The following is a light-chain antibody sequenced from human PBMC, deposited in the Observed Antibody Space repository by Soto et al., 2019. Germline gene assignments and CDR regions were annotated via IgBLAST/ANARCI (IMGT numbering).Light chain of an antibody. CDR3: SSYAGRNNYVV. CDR1: SSDVGGYDR. V-gene: IGLV2-8*01. Sequence: QSALTQPPSASGSHGQSVTISCTGTSSDVGGYDRVSWYQQQPGKVPKLMIYEVSKRPSGGPDRFSASKSGNTASLTVSGRQTEDEADYYCSSYAGRNNYVVFGGGTK. J-gene: IGLJ2*01. CDR2: EVS.